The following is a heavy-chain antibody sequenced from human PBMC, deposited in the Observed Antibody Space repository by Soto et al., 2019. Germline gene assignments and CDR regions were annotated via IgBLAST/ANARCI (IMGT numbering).Heavy chain of an antibody. D-gene: IGHD3-10*01. J-gene: IGHJ4*01. CDR2: FHSSGAT. CDR3: ASIWFGDFDY. Sequence: QVQLQESGPGLVKPSQTLSLTCTVSGASISSADYYWSWIRQPPGKGLEWIGYFHSSGATYKDPSLTSRVTISVDTSKNQISLKLDSVTAADTAIYYCASIWFGDFDYWGHGTLVTISS. CDR1: GASISSADYY. V-gene: IGHV4-30-4*01.